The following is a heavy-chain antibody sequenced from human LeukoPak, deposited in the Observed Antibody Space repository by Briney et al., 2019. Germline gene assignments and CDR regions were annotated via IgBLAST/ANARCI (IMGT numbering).Heavy chain of an antibody. J-gene: IGHJ4*02. CDR3: ARDPSYSAISVYFDY. D-gene: IGHD4-11*01. CDR2: ISAYNGNT. Sequence: ASVKVSCKASGYTFTSYGISWVRQAPGQGLEWMGWISAYNGNTNYAQKLQGRVTMTTDTSTSTAYMELRSLRSDDTAVYYCARDPSYSAISVYFDYWGQGTLVTVSS. CDR1: GYTFTSYG. V-gene: IGHV1-18*01.